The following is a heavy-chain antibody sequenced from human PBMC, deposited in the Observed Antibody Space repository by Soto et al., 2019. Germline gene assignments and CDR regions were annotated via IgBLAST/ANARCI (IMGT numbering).Heavy chain of an antibody. V-gene: IGHV1-18*01. CDR1: GYTFLNYG. J-gene: IGHJ6*02. Sequence: QVQLLQSGPEVRKPGASVKVACKASGYTFLNYGLSWVRLAPAQGLEWMGWISPFNRNTKYAQKLQGRVTMTTNTTTNTADMELTSLTSDDTAVYFCARQISGSRHYYYHQLDVWGQWTTVIVSS. D-gene: IGHD3-22*01. CDR3: ARQISGSRHYYYHQLDV. CDR2: ISPFNRNT.